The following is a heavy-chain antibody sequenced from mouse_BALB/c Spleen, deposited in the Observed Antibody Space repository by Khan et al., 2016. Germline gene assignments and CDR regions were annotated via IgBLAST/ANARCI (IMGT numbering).Heavy chain of an antibody. D-gene: IGHD1-1*01. CDR2: INTNTGEP. Sequence: QIQLVQSGPELKKPGETDKISCKASGYTFTNYGMNWVKQAPGKGLKWMGWINTNTGEPTYAEEFKGRFAFSLETSASTANLQINNLKNEDTATYFCAEDYYGSNWFAYWGQGTLVTVSA. CDR3: AEDYYGSNWFAY. CDR1: GYTFTNYG. J-gene: IGHJ3*01. V-gene: IGHV9-3*02.